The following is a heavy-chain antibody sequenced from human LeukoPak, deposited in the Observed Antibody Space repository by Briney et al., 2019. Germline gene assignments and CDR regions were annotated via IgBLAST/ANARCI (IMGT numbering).Heavy chain of an antibody. J-gene: IGHJ4*02. Sequence: PSETLSLTCTVSGGSISSYYWSWIRQPPGKGLEWIGYIYYSGSTNYNPSLKSRVTISVDKSKNQFPLKLSSVTAADTAVYYCARVSSGATTVDYWGQGTLVTVSS. D-gene: IGHD1-26*01. V-gene: IGHV4-59*12. CDR2: IYYSGST. CDR3: ARVSSGATTVDY. CDR1: GGSISSYY.